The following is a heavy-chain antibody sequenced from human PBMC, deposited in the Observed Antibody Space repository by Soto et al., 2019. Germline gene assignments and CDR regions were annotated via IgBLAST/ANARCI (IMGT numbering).Heavy chain of an antibody. V-gene: IGHV3-66*01. CDR3: ARELNLAGQGALDV. CDR1: GLTVCSSY. D-gene: IGHD2-8*01. Sequence: PGGSLRLSCAASGLTVCSSYMTWVRQAPGRGLEWVSLIESGGGTYYADAVKGRFTISRDNSKNTLYLQMNSLRVEDTAVYYWARELNLAGQGALDVWGQGTMVTVSS. CDR2: IESGGGT. J-gene: IGHJ3*01.